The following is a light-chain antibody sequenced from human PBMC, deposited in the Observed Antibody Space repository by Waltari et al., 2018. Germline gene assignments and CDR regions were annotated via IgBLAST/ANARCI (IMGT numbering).Light chain of an antibody. J-gene: IGKJ3*01. V-gene: IGKV3-15*01. CDR3: QQYNNWPSLCT. CDR1: QRVCSP. Sequence: ETVMTHSPATLYVSPGAIAPLPCRASQRVCSPLPLYQQNPGQAPRLLIYGSSTRATGTPARFSGSGSGTEFTLTISSLQSEDFAVYCCQQYNNWPSLCTIGPGTKVDIK. CDR2: GSS.